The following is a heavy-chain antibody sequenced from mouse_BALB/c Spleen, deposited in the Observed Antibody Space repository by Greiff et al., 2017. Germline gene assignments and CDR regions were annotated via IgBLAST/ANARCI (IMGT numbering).Heavy chain of an antibody. CDR3: ARHYGNYRAGYAMDY. Sequence: EVHLVESGGGLVKPGGSLKLSCAASGFTFSSYTMSWVRQTPEKRLEWVAYISNGGGSTYYPDTVKGRFTISRDNAKNTLYLQMSSLKSEDTAMYYCARHYGNYRAGYAMDYWGQGTSVTVSS. D-gene: IGHD2-1*01. CDR2: ISNGGGST. V-gene: IGHV5-12-2*01. J-gene: IGHJ4*01. CDR1: GFTFSSYT.